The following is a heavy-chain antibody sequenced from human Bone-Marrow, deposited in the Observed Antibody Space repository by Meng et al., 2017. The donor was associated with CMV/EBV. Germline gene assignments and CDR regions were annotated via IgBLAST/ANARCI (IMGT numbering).Heavy chain of an antibody. V-gene: IGHV4-34*01. CDR2: INHSGSA. Sequence: SETLSLTCAVSGGSFGSFYWSWIRQPPGKGLEWIGAINHSGSANYNPSLKSRVTISVDTSKNQFSLKLSSVTAADTAVYYCASAISMRIDYWGQGTTVTVSS. CDR1: GGSFGSFY. CDR3: ASAISMRIDY. J-gene: IGHJ4*01. D-gene: IGHD2-2*02.